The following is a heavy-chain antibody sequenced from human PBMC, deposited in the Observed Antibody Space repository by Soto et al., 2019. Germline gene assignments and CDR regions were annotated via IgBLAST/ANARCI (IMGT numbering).Heavy chain of an antibody. V-gene: IGHV4-31*02. D-gene: IGHD5-12*01. CDR2: IFNSGSA. Sequence: WRWIRQRPGKGLECLGYIFNSGSAYYNPSLRSRVTISIDTSKDEFSLTLSSVTAADTAVYFCARGYSGYDYNFDYWGQGVSVTVSS. J-gene: IGHJ4*02. CDR3: ARGYSGYDYNFDY.